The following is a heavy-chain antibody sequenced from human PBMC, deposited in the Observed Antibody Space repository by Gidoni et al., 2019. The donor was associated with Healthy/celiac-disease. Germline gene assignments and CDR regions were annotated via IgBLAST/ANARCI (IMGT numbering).Heavy chain of an antibody. D-gene: IGHD3-3*01. J-gene: IGHJ3*02. CDR3: ARGGETIFGVVAYAFDI. CDR2: INPSGGST. CDR1: GYTFTSYY. Sequence: QVQLVQSGAEVKKPGASVKVSCKASGYTFTSYYMHWVRQAPGQGLEWMGVINPSGGSTRYTQKFQGRVTMTRDTSTSTVYMELSSLRSEDTAVYYCARGGETIFGVVAYAFDIWGQGTMVTVSS. V-gene: IGHV1-46*03.